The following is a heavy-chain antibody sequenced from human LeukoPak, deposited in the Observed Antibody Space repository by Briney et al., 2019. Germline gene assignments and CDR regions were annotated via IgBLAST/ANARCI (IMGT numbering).Heavy chain of an antibody. CDR2: IIPIFGTA. V-gene: IGHV1-69*13. CDR1: GGTFSSYA. CDR3: ARVYALSTFPYYYYGMDV. J-gene: IGHJ6*02. D-gene: IGHD3-16*01. Sequence: SVKVSCKASGGTFSSYAISWVRQAPGQGLEWMGGIIPIFGTADYAQKFQGRVTITADESTSTAYMELSSLRSEDTAVYYCARVYALSTFPYYYYGMDVWGQGTTVTVSS.